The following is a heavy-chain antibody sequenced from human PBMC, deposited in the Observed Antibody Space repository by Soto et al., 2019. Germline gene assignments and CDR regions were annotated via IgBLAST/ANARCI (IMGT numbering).Heavy chain of an antibody. CDR3: ARQGFGALHGLVDV. D-gene: IGHD3-10*01. CDR1: GGSISSYY. Sequence: QVQLQESGPGLVKPSETLSLSCTVSGGSISSYYWSWIRQPPGKGMEWIGYVHHSWGSTYNPSLQRRVAISLHTSKSQFSLKLTSVTATDTAGYYCARQGFGALHGLVDVWGQGPTVTVSS. J-gene: IGHJ6*02. CDR2: VHHSWGS. V-gene: IGHV4-59*08.